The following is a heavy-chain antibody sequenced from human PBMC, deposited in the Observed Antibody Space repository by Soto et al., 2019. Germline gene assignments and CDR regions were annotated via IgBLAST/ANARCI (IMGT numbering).Heavy chain of an antibody. V-gene: IGHV3-9*01. CDR2: ISWNSGSI. Sequence: EVQLVESGGGLVQPGRSLRLSCAASGFTFDDYAMHWVRQAPGKGLEWVSGISWNSGSIGYADPVKGRFTISRDNAKNSLYLQMNSLRAEDTALYYCAKDLGYCSGGSCRLYYFDYWGQGTLVTVSS. J-gene: IGHJ4*02. CDR1: GFTFDDYA. CDR3: AKDLGYCSGGSCRLYYFDY. D-gene: IGHD2-15*01.